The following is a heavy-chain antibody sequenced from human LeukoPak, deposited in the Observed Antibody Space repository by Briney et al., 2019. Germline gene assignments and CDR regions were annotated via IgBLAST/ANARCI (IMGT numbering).Heavy chain of an antibody. J-gene: IGHJ6*02. V-gene: IGHV3-23*01. CDR3: AKDQGSLDCSSTSCYPTMDV. CDR2: ISGTNDTT. D-gene: IGHD2-2*01. Sequence: GGSLRLSCAASGFSFSTYAMSWVRQAPGKGLEWVSAISGTNDTTYYADSVKGRFTISRDNSNNTLFLQMNSLRAEDTAVYYCAKDQGSLDCSSTSCYPTMDVWGQGTTVTVSS. CDR1: GFSFSTYA.